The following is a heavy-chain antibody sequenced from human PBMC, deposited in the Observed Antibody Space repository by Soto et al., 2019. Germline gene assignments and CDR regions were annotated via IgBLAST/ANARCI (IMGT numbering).Heavy chain of an antibody. CDR3: ARHKSGTDSSGYSGNY. D-gene: IGHD3-22*01. Sequence: AETLSLTCAVSGYSISSGYYWGWIRQPPGKGLEWIGSTYHSGSTYYNPSLKSRVTISVDTSKNQFSLKLSSVTAADTAVYYCARHKSGTDSSGYSGNYWGQGTLVTVSS. J-gene: IGHJ4*02. V-gene: IGHV4-38-2*01. CDR1: GYSISSGYY. CDR2: TYHSGST.